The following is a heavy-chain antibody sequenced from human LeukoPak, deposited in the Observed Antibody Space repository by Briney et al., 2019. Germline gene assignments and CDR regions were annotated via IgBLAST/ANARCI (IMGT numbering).Heavy chain of an antibody. CDR2: VNPSSGVT. V-gene: IGHV1-8*01. CDR1: GYTFTTYD. CDR3: AKNYDFLTGYAS. J-gene: IGHJ4*02. D-gene: IGHD3-9*01. Sequence: ASVKVSCKAFGYTFTTYDINWVRQATGQGLEWMGWVNPSSGVTRYAQKFQGRVTMTRNTSISTAYMELSSLRSEDTAVYYCAKNYDFLTGYASWGQGTMVTVSS.